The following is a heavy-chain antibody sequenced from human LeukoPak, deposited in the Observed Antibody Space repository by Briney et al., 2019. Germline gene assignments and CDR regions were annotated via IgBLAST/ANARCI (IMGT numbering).Heavy chain of an antibody. V-gene: IGHV4-39*01. D-gene: IGHD1-14*01. Sequence: SETLSLTCTVSGGSISSPNYYWAWVRQPPGKGQEWIGSISYSVSAHYYPSLKSRVTISIDTSKNQFSLKLSSVTAADTAVYYCVRHEHNPQFDPWGQGTLLTVSS. CDR2: ISYSVSA. CDR1: GGSISSPNYY. CDR3: VRHEHNPQFDP. J-gene: IGHJ5*02.